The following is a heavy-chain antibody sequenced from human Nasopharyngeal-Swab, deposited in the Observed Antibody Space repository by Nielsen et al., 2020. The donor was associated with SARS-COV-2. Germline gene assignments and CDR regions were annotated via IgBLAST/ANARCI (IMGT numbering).Heavy chain of an antibody. J-gene: IGHJ4*02. D-gene: IGHD3-3*01. Sequence: SETLSLTCTVSGGSISSGSYSWSWILQPAVKGLEWIGRIYTSGSTNYNPSLKSRVTISVDTSKNQFSLKLSSVTAADTAVYYCARHSSVTIFGVVIVTYDFDYWGQGTLVTVSS. CDR1: GGSISSGSYS. CDR2: IYTSGST. V-gene: IGHV4-61*02. CDR3: ARHSSVTIFGVVIVTYDFDY.